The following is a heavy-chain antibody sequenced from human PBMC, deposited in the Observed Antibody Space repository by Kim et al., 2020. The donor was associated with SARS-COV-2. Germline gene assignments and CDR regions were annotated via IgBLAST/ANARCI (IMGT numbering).Heavy chain of an antibody. CDR2: INTNTGNP. J-gene: IGHJ4*02. CDR3: ASGSYSSGWYYGGVGDYFDY. CDR1: GYTFTSYA. Sequence: ASVKVSCKASGYTFTSYAMNWVRQAPGQGLEWMGWINTNTGNPTYAQGFTGRFVLSLDTSVSTAYLQISSLKAEDTAVYYCASGSYSSGWYYGGVGDYFDYWGQGTLVTVSS. D-gene: IGHD6-19*01. V-gene: IGHV7-4-1*02.